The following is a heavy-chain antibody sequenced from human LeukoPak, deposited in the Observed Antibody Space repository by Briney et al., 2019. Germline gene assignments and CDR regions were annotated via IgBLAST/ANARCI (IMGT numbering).Heavy chain of an antibody. Sequence: GASVTVSFKASGYTFTSYHMHWVRQAPGQGLEWMGIINPSGGGTGYAQKFQGRIAMTRDTSTNTVYMDLSSLRSEDTAVYYCATAKDYYDSSGYYFVHDAFDIWGQGTMVTVSS. CDR1: GYTFTSYH. CDR2: INPSGGGT. CDR3: ATAKDYYDSSGYYFVHDAFDI. J-gene: IGHJ3*02. V-gene: IGHV1-46*01. D-gene: IGHD3-22*01.